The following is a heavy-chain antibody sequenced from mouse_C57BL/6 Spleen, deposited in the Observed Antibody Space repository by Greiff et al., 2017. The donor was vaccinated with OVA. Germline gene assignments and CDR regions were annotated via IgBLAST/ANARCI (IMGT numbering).Heavy chain of an antibody. CDR3: AAEGDYRGWFAY. D-gene: IGHD2-13*01. Sequence: VQLQQSGAELVKPGASVKLSCTASGFNITDYYMHWVKQRTEQGLAWIGRIDPEDGETNYAPKFQGKATITADTSSNTAYLQLSSLTSEDTAVDYCAAEGDYRGWFAYWGQGTLVTVSA. J-gene: IGHJ3*01. CDR2: IDPEDGET. CDR1: GFNITDYY. V-gene: IGHV14-2*01.